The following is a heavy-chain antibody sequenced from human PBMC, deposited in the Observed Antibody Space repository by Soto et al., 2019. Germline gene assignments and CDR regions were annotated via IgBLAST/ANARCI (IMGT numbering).Heavy chain of an antibody. CDR2: ISAYNGNT. V-gene: IGHV1-18*01. CDR3: ARDLLGYCSSTSSYRLFYYYYGMDV. Sequence: QVQLVQSGAEVKKPGASVKVSCKASGYTFTSYGISWVRQAPGQGLEWMGWISAYNGNTNYAQRLQGRVTMTTDTSTSTAYMELRSMRSDDTAVYYCARDLLGYCSSTSSYRLFYYYYGMDVWGQGTTVTVSS. CDR1: GYTFTSYG. D-gene: IGHD2-2*01. J-gene: IGHJ6*02.